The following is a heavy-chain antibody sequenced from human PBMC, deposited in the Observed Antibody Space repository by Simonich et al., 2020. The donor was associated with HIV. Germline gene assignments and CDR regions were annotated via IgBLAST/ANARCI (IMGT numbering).Heavy chain of an antibody. J-gene: IGHJ4*02. CDR3: AKDKGAYYGSGSPVY. CDR1: GFTFDEYA. V-gene: IGHV3-9*01. Sequence: EVQLVESGGGLVQPGRSLRLSCAASGFTFDEYAMHWVRQAPGKGLEWVSGISWNSGSIGYADSVKGRFTISRDNAKNSLYLQMNSLRAEDTALYYCAKDKGAYYGSGSPVYWGQGTLVTVSS. D-gene: IGHD3-10*01. CDR2: ISWNSGSI.